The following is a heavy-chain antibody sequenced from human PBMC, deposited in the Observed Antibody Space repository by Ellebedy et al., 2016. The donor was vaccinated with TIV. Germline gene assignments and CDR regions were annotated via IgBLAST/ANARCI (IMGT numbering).Heavy chain of an antibody. J-gene: IGHJ4*02. V-gene: IGHV3-53*01. CDR1: GFTFSSYG. CDR3: ASNGDKGY. D-gene: IGHD4-23*01. CDR2: IYSGGST. Sequence: GGSLRLXCAASGFTFSSYGMNWVRQAPGKGLEWVSLIYSGGSTHYADSVRGRFTISRDYSTNTLYLQMNSLRAEDTAVYYCASNGDKGYWGQGTLVTVSS.